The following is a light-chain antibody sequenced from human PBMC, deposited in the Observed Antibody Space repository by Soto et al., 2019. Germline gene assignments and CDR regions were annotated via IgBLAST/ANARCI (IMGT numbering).Light chain of an antibody. Sequence: QSALTQPASVSASPGQSITISCTGTSSDVGGSNFVSWYQQHPGKPPKLIIYDVATRPSGVSNRFSGSKSANTASLTISGLQADDEAHYYCTSYTSDNRNYVFGTGTKLTVL. J-gene: IGLJ1*01. CDR3: TSYTSDNRNYV. CDR1: SSDVGGSNF. V-gene: IGLV2-14*03. CDR2: DVA.